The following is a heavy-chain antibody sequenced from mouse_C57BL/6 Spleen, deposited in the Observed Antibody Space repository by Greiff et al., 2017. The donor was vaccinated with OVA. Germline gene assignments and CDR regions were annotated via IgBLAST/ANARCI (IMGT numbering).Heavy chain of an antibody. CDR3: ARYYYGSSPYFDY. V-gene: IGHV1-80*01. Sequence: QVQLQQSGAELVKPGASVKISCKASGYAFGSYWMNWVKQRPGKGLEWIGQIYPGDGDTNYNGKFKGKATLTADKSSSTAYMQLSSLTSEDSAVYFCARYYYGSSPYFDYWGQGTTLTVSS. J-gene: IGHJ2*01. CDR1: GYAFGSYW. CDR2: IYPGDGDT. D-gene: IGHD1-1*01.